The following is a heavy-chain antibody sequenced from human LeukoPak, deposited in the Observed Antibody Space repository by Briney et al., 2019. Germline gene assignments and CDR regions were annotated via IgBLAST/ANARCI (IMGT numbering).Heavy chain of an antibody. CDR3: ARDKQQLALDY. CDR1: GYTFTHYA. J-gene: IGHJ4*02. CDR2: INPNSGGT. V-gene: IGHV1-2*02. Sequence: ASVKLSCKASGYTFTHYAINWVRQAPGQGLEWMGWINPNSGGTNYAQKFQGRVTMTRDTSISTAYMELSRLRSDDTAVYYCARDKQQLALDYWGQGTLVSVSS. D-gene: IGHD6-13*01.